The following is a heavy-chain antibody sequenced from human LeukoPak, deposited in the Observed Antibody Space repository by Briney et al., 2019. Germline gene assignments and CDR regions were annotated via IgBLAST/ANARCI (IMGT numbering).Heavy chain of an antibody. Sequence: SETLSLTCTVSGGSISSSSYCWGWIRQSPGKGLEWIGSIYYTGTIYYNPSLKSRLTISVDTSKNQFSLKLSSVTAADTAVYYCARNGGAAAVEMLDFDYWGQGTLVTVSS. CDR2: IYYTGTI. D-gene: IGHD6-13*01. V-gene: IGHV4-39*01. J-gene: IGHJ4*02. CDR3: ARNGGAAAVEMLDFDY. CDR1: GGSISSSSYC.